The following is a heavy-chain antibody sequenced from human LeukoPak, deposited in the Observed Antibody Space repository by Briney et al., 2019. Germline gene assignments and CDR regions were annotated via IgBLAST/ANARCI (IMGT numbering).Heavy chain of an antibody. D-gene: IGHD3-22*01. V-gene: IGHV4-4*07. CDR1: GDSISSYY. J-gene: IGHJ4*02. Sequence: PSETLSLTCNVSGDSISSYYWSWIRQPAGKGLEWIGRLYTSGSTNHNPSLKSRITMSVDTSKNQFSLKLNSVTAADTAVYYCARDRSGSSGYYSSFDYWGQGILVTVSS. CDR3: ARDRSGSSGYYSSFDY. CDR2: LYTSGST.